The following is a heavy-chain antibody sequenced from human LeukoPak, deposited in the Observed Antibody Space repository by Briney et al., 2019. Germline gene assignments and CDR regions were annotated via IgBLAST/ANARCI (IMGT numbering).Heavy chain of an antibody. J-gene: IGHJ6*02. Sequence: SETLSLTCAVYGGSFSGYYWSWIRQPPGKGLEWIGYIYYSGSTNYNPSLKSRVTISVDTSKNQFSLKLSSVTAADTAVYYCARFTMVRGASYYYYGMDVWGQGTTVTVSS. V-gene: IGHV4-59*08. D-gene: IGHD3-10*01. CDR3: ARFTMVRGASYYYYGMDV. CDR1: GGSFSGYY. CDR2: IYYSGST.